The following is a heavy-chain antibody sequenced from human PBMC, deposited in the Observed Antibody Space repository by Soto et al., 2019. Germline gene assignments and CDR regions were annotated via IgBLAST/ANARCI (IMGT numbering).Heavy chain of an antibody. CDR1: GGSINSGGYF. CDR3: ARGRYSSGRDY. Sequence: SETLSLTCTVSGGSINSGGYFWSWIRQHPGKGVEWIAYIYYSGSTYYNPSLKSRVTISVDTSKNQFSLKLGSVTAADTAVYYCARGRYSSGRDYWGQGTLVTVSS. J-gene: IGHJ4*02. D-gene: IGHD6-19*01. CDR2: IYYSGST. V-gene: IGHV4-31*03.